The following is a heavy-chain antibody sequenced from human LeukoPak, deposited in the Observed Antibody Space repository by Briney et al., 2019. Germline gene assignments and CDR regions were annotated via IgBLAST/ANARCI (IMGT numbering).Heavy chain of an antibody. Sequence: PGRSLRLSCAVSGCTFSNYAMRWVRQAPGKGLEWVALISYDGRNKYYADSVKGRFTVSRDNAKSTLYLQMNSLRGEDTAVYYCGRDPALYCTGGSCREYYFDYWGQGALVTVSS. J-gene: IGHJ4*02. CDR1: GCTFSNYA. CDR2: ISYDGRNK. D-gene: IGHD2-15*01. CDR3: GRDPALYCTGGSCREYYFDY. V-gene: IGHV3-30*04.